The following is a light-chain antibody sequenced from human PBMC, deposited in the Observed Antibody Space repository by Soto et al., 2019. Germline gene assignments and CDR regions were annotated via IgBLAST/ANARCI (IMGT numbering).Light chain of an antibody. CDR1: QDIAIY. Sequence: IQLTQSPSSLSASVGDRVTITCRASQDIAIYLAWYQQKPGEAPKLLIYAASTLYGGVPSRFSGSGSGTDFALTITSLQAEDFATYYCQQLRLYPSTFVGGTKVEIK. CDR3: QQLRLYPST. CDR2: AAS. J-gene: IGKJ4*01. V-gene: IGKV1-9*01.